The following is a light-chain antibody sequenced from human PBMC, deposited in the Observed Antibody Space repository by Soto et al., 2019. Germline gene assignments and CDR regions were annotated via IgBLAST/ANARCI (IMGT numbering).Light chain of an antibody. CDR3: QQRSTRPRT. J-gene: IGKJ4*02. V-gene: IGKV3-11*01. CDR1: QSLTSS. Sequence: EIVLTQSPATLSLSPRERATLSCRARQSLTSSLEGYQQKPGQAPRLVIYDASTRATCIPDRFSDSGSGTEFTRTRNSQDHEYCAVYYCQQRSTRPRTCDGATKVEIK. CDR2: DAS.